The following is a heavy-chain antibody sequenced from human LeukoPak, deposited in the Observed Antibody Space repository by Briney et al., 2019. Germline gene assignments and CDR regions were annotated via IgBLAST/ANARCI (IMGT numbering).Heavy chain of an antibody. CDR2: ITSSGSYI. D-gene: IGHD1-26*01. J-gene: IGHJ4*02. CDR1: AFTFSNCN. Sequence: GGSLRLSCAASAFTFSNCNMNWVRQAPGKGLEWVSSITSSGSYIYYADSVKGRFTISRDNSKNTLYLQMNSLRAGDTAVYYCARDSFRGSYSDYWGQGTLVTVSS. V-gene: IGHV3-21*01. CDR3: ARDSFRGSYSDY.